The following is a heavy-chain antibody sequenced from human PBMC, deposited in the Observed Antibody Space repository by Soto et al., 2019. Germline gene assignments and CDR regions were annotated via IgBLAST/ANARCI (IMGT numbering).Heavy chain of an antibody. CDR1: GGTFSSYS. CDR3: ARHYSSSRFYYYYSGMDV. J-gene: IGHJ6*02. Sequence: SVKVSCKASGGTFSSYSISWVRQAPGQGLEWMGGIIPIFGTANYAQKFQGRVTITADKSISTTYLQWSSLKASDTAMYYCARHYSSSRFYYYYSGMDVWGQGTPVPVSS. V-gene: IGHV1-69*06. D-gene: IGHD6-6*01. CDR2: IIPIFGTA.